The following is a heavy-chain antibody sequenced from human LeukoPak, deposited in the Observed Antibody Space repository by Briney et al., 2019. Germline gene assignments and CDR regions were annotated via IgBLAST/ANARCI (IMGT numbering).Heavy chain of an antibody. CDR1: GITLSNYG. CDR3: AKRGVVIRVILVGFHKEAYYFDS. Sequence: GGSLRLSCAVSGITLSNYGMSWVRQAPGQGLEWVAGISGSGGGATYAESVKGRFTISRDNPKNTLYLQVNSLRAEDTAVYFCAKRGVVIRVILVGFHKEAYYFDSWGQGALVTVSS. J-gene: IGHJ4*02. CDR2: ISGSGGGA. V-gene: IGHV3-23*01. D-gene: IGHD3-22*01.